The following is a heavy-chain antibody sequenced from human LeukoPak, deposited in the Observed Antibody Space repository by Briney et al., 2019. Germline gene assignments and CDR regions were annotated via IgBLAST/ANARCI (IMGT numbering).Heavy chain of an antibody. CDR3: ARDQRPGWGEYFQH. V-gene: IGHV3-33*08. CDR2: IWYDGSNK. Sequence: PGGSLRLSCEASGFTFIGYGMHWVRQAPGKGLEWVAVIWYDGSNKYYADSVKGRFTISRDNSKNTVYLQMNSLRVEDTAVYYCARDQRPGWGEYFQHWGQGTLVTVSS. J-gene: IGHJ1*01. D-gene: IGHD3-16*01. CDR1: GFTFIGYG.